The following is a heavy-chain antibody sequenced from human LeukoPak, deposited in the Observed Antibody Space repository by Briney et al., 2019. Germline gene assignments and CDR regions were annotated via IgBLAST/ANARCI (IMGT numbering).Heavy chain of an antibody. CDR2: IIPMYDKT. V-gene: IGHV1-69*06. CDR1: GGTFSSYA. D-gene: IGHD3-3*01. Sequence: SVKVSCKASGGTFSSYALNWVRQAPGQGLEWMGEIIPMYDKTNYAQKFHGRVTITADKSTSTAYMELTSLRSDDTAVYYCARDGGSYDFWSGYYPPHYYYYYMDVWGKGTTVTVSS. J-gene: IGHJ6*03. CDR3: ARDGGSYDFWSGYYPPHYYYYYMDV.